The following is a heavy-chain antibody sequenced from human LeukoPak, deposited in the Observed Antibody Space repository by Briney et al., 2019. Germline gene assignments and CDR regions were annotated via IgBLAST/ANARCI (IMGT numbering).Heavy chain of an antibody. CDR3: ARVRVYSYGYLGY. CDR2: INPHSGGT. J-gene: IGHJ4*02. D-gene: IGHD5-18*01. V-gene: IGHV1-2*02. Sequence: ASVTLSCPASGYAFTGDYMHWVRQAPGQGLEWMGWINPHSGGTNYAQKFQGRVTMTRDTSISTAYMELSRLRSDDTAVYYCARVRVYSYGYLGYWGQGTLVTVSS. CDR1: GYAFTGDY.